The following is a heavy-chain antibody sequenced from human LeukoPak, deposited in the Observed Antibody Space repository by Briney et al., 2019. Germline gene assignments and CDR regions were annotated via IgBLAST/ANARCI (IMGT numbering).Heavy chain of an antibody. J-gene: IGHJ4*02. CDR1: GFTVSGNY. CDR2: IYSGGTI. D-gene: IGHD6-13*01. CDR3: ARDEAAGGFFDY. Sequence: GGSLRLSCAASGFTVSGNYMSWVRQAPGKGLEWVSVIYSGGTIYYADSVKGRFTISRDNSKNTLHLQMSSLRAEDTAVYYCARDEAAGGFFDYWGQGTLVTVSS. V-gene: IGHV3-53*01.